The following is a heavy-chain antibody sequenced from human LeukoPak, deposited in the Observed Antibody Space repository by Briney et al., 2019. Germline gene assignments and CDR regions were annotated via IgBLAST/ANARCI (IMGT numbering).Heavy chain of an antibody. V-gene: IGHV4-59*06. J-gene: IGHJ4*02. Sequence: SETLSLTCTVSGGSINTYYWTWIRQPPGKGLEWIGYIYYSGSTYYNPSLKSRVTISVDTSKNQFSLKLSSVTAADTAVYYCARGEAGSIDYWGQGTLVTVSS. D-gene: IGHD6-13*01. CDR3: ARGEAGSIDY. CDR2: IYYSGST. CDR1: GGSINTYY.